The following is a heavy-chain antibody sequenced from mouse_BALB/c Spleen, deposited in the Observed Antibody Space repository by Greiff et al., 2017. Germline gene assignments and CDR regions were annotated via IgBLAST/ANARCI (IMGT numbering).Heavy chain of an antibody. CDR2: IWSGGST. CDR3: ATDYYGKAWFAD. Sequence: VQVVESGPGLVQPSQSLSITCTVSGFSLTSYGVHWVRQSPGKGLEWLGVIWSGGSTDYNAAFISRLSISKDNSKSQVFFKINSLQADDTAIYYCATDYYGKAWFADWGQGTLVTVSA. J-gene: IGHJ3*01. D-gene: IGHD1-1*01. CDR1: GFSLTSYG. V-gene: IGHV2-4-1*01.